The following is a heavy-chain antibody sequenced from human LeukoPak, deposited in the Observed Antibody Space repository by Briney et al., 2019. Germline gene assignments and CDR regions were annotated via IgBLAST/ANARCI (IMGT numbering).Heavy chain of an antibody. V-gene: IGHV4-59*01. D-gene: IGHD3-22*01. J-gene: IGHJ5*02. Sequence: SETLSLTCTVSGXSISSYYWNWIPQPPGKGLEWIGNIYYSGITNYNPSLKSRVTISVDTSKSQFSLNLSSVAAADTAVYYCARGDSYYAGSGFNWFDPWGEGTLVTVSS. CDR3: ARGDSYYAGSGFNWFDP. CDR1: GXSISSYY. CDR2: IYYSGIT.